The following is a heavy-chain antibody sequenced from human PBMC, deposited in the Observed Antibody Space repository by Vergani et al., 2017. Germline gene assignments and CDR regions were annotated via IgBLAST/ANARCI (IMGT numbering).Heavy chain of an antibody. CDR1: GFTFSSYW. V-gene: IGHV3-74*02. Sequence: EVQLLESGGGLVQPGGSLRLSCAASGFTFSSYWMHWVRQAPGKGLVWVSRINSDGSSTSYADSVKGRFTISRDNAKNTLYVQMNSLRAEDTAVYYCARGVFQSLAVHAFDIWGQGTMVTVSS. J-gene: IGHJ3*02. D-gene: IGHD6-19*01. CDR3: ARGVFQSLAVHAFDI. CDR2: INSDGSST.